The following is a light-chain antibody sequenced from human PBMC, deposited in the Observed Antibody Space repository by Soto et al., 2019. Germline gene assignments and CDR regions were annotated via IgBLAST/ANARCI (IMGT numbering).Light chain of an antibody. CDR3: QQYNNWPRT. CDR1: QSVSNNF. J-gene: IGKJ1*01. V-gene: IGKV3-20*01. Sequence: EIVLTQSPGTLSLSKGERATLSCRASQSVSNNFLAWHQQKPGQGPRLLIYGASSRAGGIPARFSGSGSGTDFTLTISSLEPEDFAVYYCQQYNNWPRTFGQGINVDI. CDR2: GAS.